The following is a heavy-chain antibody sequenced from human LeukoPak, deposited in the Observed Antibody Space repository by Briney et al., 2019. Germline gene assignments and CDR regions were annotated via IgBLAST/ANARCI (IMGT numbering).Heavy chain of an antibody. CDR3: ARRGGLVSTWFDP. J-gene: IGHJ5*02. Sequence: GESLKISCQGSGYTFTHYWIAWVRQVPGQGLEYMGLIYPGDSDARYSPSFQGQVTFSADKSINTAYLQWNNLKASDTAIYYCARRGGLVSTWFDPWGQGTLVTVSS. CDR2: IYPGDSDA. CDR1: GYTFTHYW. V-gene: IGHV5-51*01. D-gene: IGHD3/OR15-3a*01.